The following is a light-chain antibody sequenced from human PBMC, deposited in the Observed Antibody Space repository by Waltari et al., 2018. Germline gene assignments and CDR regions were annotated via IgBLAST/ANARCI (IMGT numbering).Light chain of an antibody. CDR2: DAS. CDR1: QSVGRT. V-gene: IGKV3-20*01. CDR3: QKYGTRPAT. Sequence: EIVLTQSPASLSLSPGDRATLSCRASQSVGRTLAWYQQRPGQAPRLLNYDASSRATGIPDRFRGSGSGTDFSLTISRLEPEDFAVYYCQKYGTRPATFGQGTKVEVK. J-gene: IGKJ1*01.